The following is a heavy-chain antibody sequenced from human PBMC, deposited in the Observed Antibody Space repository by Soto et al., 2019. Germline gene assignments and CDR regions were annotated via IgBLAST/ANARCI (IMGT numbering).Heavy chain of an antibody. CDR2: VSHTGAT. CDR3: ARVFSSAHINDYDF. D-gene: IGHD1-1*01. Sequence: QVQLQESGPGLVKPSETLSLTCTVSGGSISLERFYWTWIQQPPGKGLEWIGYVSHTGATNYNPSLQSRVDISVDTSRNQFSLKLRSLTAADTAVYLCARVFSSAHINDYDFWGQGALVSVSA. CDR1: GGSISLERFY. J-gene: IGHJ4*02. V-gene: IGHV4-61*01.